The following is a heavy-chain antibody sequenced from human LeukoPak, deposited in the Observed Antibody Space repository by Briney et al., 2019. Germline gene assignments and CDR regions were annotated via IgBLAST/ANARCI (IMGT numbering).Heavy chain of an antibody. V-gene: IGHV1-2*02. CDR1: GYTFTGYY. CDR3: AREPSMVRGVQGDTFDY. CDR2: INPNSGGT. J-gene: IGHJ4*02. D-gene: IGHD3-10*01. Sequence: ASVEVSCKASGYTFTGYYMHWVRQAPGQGLEWMGWINPNSGGTNYAQKFQGRVTMTRDTSISTAYMELSRLRSDDTAVYYCAREPSMVRGVQGDTFDYWGQGTLVTVSS.